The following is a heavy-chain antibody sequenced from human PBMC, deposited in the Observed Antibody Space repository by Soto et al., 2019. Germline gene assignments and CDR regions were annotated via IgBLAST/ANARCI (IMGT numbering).Heavy chain of an antibody. CDR3: AKGHQTGSYKGPFDY. Sequence: QPGGSLRLSCAASGFTFSGYAMTWVRQAPGRGLEWVSFISASGGTTYYADSVKGRFTTSRDNSNNALYLQMFSLRAEDTAVYFCAKGHQTGSYKGPFDYWGQGTLVTVSS. D-gene: IGHD3-10*01. J-gene: IGHJ4*02. V-gene: IGHV3-23*01. CDR2: ISASGGTT. CDR1: GFTFSGYA.